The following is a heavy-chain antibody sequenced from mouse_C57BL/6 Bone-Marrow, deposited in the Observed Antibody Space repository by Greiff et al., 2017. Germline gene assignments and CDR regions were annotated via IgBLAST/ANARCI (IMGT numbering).Heavy chain of an antibody. CDR3: ARRDYRYYCGPNWYFDV. CDR1: GYAFSSSW. D-gene: IGHD1-1*01. CDR2: IYPGDGDT. Sequence: QVQLKQSGPELVKPGASVKISCKASGYAFSSSWMNWVKQRPGKGLEWIGRIYPGDGDTNYNGKFKGKATLTADKSSSTAYMQLSSLTSEDSAVYCCARRDYRYYCGPNWYFDVWGTGTTVTVS. V-gene: IGHV1-82*01. J-gene: IGHJ1*03.